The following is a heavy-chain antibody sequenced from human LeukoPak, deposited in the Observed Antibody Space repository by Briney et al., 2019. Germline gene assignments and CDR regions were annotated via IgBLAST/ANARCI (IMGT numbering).Heavy chain of an antibody. Sequence: GGSLRLSCAGSGFTFRNYAMNWVRQAPGKGLEWVSSISSSSSYIYYADSVKGRFTISRDNAKNSLYLQMNSLRAEDTAVYYCARLSYYGSGVDYWGQGTLVTVSS. CDR1: GFTFRNYA. V-gene: IGHV3-21*01. D-gene: IGHD3-10*01. J-gene: IGHJ4*02. CDR3: ARLSYYGSGVDY. CDR2: ISSSSSYI.